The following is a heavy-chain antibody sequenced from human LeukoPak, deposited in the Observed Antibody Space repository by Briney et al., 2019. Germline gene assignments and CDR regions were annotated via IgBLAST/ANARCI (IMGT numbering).Heavy chain of an antibody. Sequence: PGGSLRLSCAASGFTFSSYCMNWVGQAPGKGLEWVSSISSSSSYIYYADSVKGRFTISRDNAKNSLYLQMNSLRAEDTAVYYCARDAYDPPHYYMDVWGKGTTVTVSS. CDR3: ARDAYDPPHYYMDV. V-gene: IGHV3-21*01. J-gene: IGHJ6*03. CDR1: GFTFSSYC. CDR2: ISSSSSYI. D-gene: IGHD3-3*01.